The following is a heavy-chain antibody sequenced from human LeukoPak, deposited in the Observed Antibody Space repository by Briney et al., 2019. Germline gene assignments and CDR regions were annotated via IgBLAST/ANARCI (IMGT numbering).Heavy chain of an antibody. CDR3: AKGKADMMVDWLDP. Sequence: PGGSLRLSCAASEFAFSTYAICWVRQGPGRALEWVSTISGSGGATFYAGSVQGRFTVSRDNSKNILYLQMNSLRVEDTAVYYCAKGKADMMVDWLDPWGQGTLVTVSS. V-gene: IGHV3-23*01. CDR1: EFAFSTYA. CDR2: ISGSGGAT. J-gene: IGHJ5*02. D-gene: IGHD3-10*01.